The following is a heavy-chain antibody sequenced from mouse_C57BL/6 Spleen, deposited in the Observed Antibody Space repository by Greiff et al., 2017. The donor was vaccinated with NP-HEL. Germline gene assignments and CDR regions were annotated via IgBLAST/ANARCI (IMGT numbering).Heavy chain of an antibody. Sequence: QVQLQQPGAELVRPGSSVKLSCKASGYTFTSYWMDWVKQRPGQGLEWIGNIYPSDSDPPYNQKFKDKATLTVDKSSSTAYMQLSSLTSEDSAVDSCASSIGGLRRFAYWGQGTLVTVSA. J-gene: IGHJ3*01. D-gene: IGHD1-1*01. V-gene: IGHV1-61*01. CDR2: IYPSDSDP. CDR1: GYTFTSYW. CDR3: ASSIGGLRRFAY.